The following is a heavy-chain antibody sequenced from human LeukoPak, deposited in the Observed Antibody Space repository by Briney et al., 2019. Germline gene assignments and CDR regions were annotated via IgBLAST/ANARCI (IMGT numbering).Heavy chain of an antibody. CDR1: GFTFSSYW. CDR3: AKDPHLWFGELPGSHFDY. V-gene: IGHV3-74*01. D-gene: IGHD3-10*01. Sequence: GGSLRLSCAASGFTFSSYWMHWVRQAPGKGLVWVSRINSDGSSTSYADSVKGRFTISRDNSKNTLYLQMNSLRAEDTAVYYCAKDPHLWFGELPGSHFDYWGQGTLVTVSS. CDR2: INSDGSST. J-gene: IGHJ4*02.